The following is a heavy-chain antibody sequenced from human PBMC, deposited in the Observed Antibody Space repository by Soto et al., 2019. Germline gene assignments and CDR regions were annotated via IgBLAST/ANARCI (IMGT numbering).Heavy chain of an antibody. V-gene: IGHV3-23*01. CDR2: ISNSGGRT. J-gene: IGHJ1*01. Sequence: PGGFLRLSCAASGFTFSSYAMSWVRQAPGKGLEWVSTISNSGGRTYYADSVKGRFTISRDNSKNTLYLQMNSLRAEDTAVYYCAKAKDSSSWYPVYFQHWGQGTLVNVSS. CDR3: AKAKDSSSWYPVYFQH. CDR1: GFTFSSYA. D-gene: IGHD6-13*01.